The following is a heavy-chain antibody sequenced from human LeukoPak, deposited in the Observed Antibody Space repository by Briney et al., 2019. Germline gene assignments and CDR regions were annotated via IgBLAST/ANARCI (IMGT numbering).Heavy chain of an antibody. CDR2: INHSGST. D-gene: IGHD3-3*01. CDR1: GGSFSGYY. V-gene: IGHV4-34*01. CDR3: ARGRGVLRFLEWLGFFDY. Sequence: SETLSLTCAVYGGSFSGYYWSWIPHPPGKGREWIGEINHSGSTNYNPSLKSRVTISVDTSKNQFSLKLSSVTAADTAVYYCARGRGVLRFLEWLGFFDYWGQGTLVTVSS. J-gene: IGHJ4*02.